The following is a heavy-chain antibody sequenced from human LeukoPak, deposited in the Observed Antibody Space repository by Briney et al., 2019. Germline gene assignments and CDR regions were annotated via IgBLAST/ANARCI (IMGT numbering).Heavy chain of an antibody. J-gene: IGHJ4*02. CDR1: GYDFSTYG. V-gene: IGHV1-18*01. CDR2: IRPSNGNR. Sequence: GASVKVSCRTSGYDFSTYGITWVRQAPGQGLEYMGWIRPSNGNRNYAQKFQGRVTLTTDSSTSSVYMELRSLRSDDTAFYYCARAFSASKSCDYWGQGTLVTVSS. D-gene: IGHD6-19*01. CDR3: ARAFSASKSCDY.